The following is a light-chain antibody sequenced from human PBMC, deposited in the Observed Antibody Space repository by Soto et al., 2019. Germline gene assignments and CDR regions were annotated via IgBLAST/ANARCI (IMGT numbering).Light chain of an antibody. Sequence: DIQMTQSPSSLSASVGDRVTITCRASQSIRSYLNWYQQKPEKAPELLIYEASSLQSGVPSRFSGSGSGTDFTLTISSLQPADFATYYCQQSYTTPFTFGPGTKVDIK. CDR2: EAS. V-gene: IGKV1-39*01. CDR3: QQSYTTPFT. CDR1: QSIRSY. J-gene: IGKJ3*01.